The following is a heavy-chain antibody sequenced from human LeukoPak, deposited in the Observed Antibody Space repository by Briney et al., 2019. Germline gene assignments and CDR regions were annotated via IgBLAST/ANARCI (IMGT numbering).Heavy chain of an antibody. V-gene: IGHV3-49*03. CDR3: TRDRGAYNLYDY. CDR2: IRSKAYGETA. CDR1: GFTFGDYA. D-gene: IGHD1-1*01. Sequence: GGSLRLSCTASGFTFGDYAICWIRQAPGKGLEWVGFIRSKAYGETADYAASVKGRFTISRDDSKAIAYLQMNSLKTEDTAVYHCTRDRGAYNLYDYWGQGTLVTVSS. J-gene: IGHJ4*02.